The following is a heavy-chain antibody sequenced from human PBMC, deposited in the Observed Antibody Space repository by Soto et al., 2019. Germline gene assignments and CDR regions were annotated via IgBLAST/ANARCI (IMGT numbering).Heavy chain of an antibody. CDR3: ARDPVRGIAAAGPTSFDY. CDR2: IYHGGST. V-gene: IGHV4-4*02. J-gene: IGHJ4*02. CDR1: GGSISSSNW. Sequence: QVQLQESGPGLVKPSGTLSLTCAVSGGSISSSNWWSWVRQPPGKGLEWSGEIYHGGSTNNNPSLKRRVTISVDKSKNQFSLKLSSVTAADAAVYYCARDPVRGIAAAGPTSFDYWGQGTLVTVSS. D-gene: IGHD6-13*01.